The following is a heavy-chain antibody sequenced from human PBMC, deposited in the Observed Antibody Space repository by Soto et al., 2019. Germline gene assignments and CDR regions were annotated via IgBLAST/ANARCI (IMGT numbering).Heavy chain of an antibody. D-gene: IGHD3-9*01. Sequence: EVQLLESGGGLVQPGGSLRLSCAASGFTFSSYAMSWVRQAPGKGLEWVSAISGSGASTYYADSVKGRFTISSDNSKNTLYLQMNSLSAEDTAVYYCAHFDWFIDYWGQGTLVTVSS. CDR1: GFTFSSYA. CDR3: AHFDWFIDY. CDR2: ISGSGAST. V-gene: IGHV3-23*01. J-gene: IGHJ4*02.